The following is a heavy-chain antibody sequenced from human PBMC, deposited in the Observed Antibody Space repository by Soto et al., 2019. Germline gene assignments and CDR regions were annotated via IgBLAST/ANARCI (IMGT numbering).Heavy chain of an antibody. CDR2: ISYDGSNK. Sequence: HPGGSLRLSCAASGFTFSSYGMHWVRQAPGKGLEWVAVISYDGSNKYYADSVKGRFTISRDNSKNTLYLQMNSLRAEDTAVYYCASPRLRFLEWFPAGYWGQGTLVTVSS. V-gene: IGHV3-30*03. D-gene: IGHD3-3*01. CDR3: ASPRLRFLEWFPAGY. CDR1: GFTFSSYG. J-gene: IGHJ4*02.